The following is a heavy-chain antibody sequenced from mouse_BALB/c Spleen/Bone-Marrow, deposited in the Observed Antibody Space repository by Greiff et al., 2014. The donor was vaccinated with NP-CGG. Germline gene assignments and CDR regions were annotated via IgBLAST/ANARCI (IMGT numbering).Heavy chain of an antibody. D-gene: IGHD2-2*01. V-gene: IGHV1S81*02. CDR3: TRSGTSWLRRSWYFDV. CDR1: GYTFTSYY. J-gene: IGHJ1*01. CDR2: INPSNGGT. Sequence: QVQLQQSGAELVKPGASVKLSCKASGYTFTSYYMYWVKQRPGQGLEWIGEINPSNGGTNFNEKFKSKATLTVDKSSSTAYTQLSSLTSEDSAVYYCTRSGTSWLRRSWYFDVWGAGTTVTVSS.